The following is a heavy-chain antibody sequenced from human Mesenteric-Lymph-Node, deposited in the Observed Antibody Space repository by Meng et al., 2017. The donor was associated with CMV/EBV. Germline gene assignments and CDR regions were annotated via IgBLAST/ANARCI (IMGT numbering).Heavy chain of an antibody. CDR3: ARGLGYCSSTSCLRYYYYYGMDV. V-gene: IGHV4-39*07. J-gene: IGHJ6*02. CDR1: GGSISSSSYY. CDR2: IYYSGST. D-gene: IGHD2-2*01. Sequence: SETLSLTCTVSGGSISSSSYYWGWIRQPPGKGLAWIGSIYYSGSTYYNPSLKSRVTISVDTSKNQFSLKLSSVTAADTAVYYCARGLGYCSSTSCLRYYYYYGMDVWGQGTTVTVSS.